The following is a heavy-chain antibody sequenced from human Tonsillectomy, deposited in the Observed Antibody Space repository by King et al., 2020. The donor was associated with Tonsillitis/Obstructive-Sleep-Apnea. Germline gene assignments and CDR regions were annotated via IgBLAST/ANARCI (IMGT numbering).Heavy chain of an antibody. CDR1: GYSFTSYW. J-gene: IGHJ4*02. CDR3: ARLETLVRGVMPK. V-gene: IGHV5-51*01. CDR2: IYPGDSDT. D-gene: IGHD3-10*01. Sequence: AQLVQSGAEVKKPGESLKISCKGSGYSFTSYWIAWVRQMPGKGLEWMGIIYPGDSDTRYSPSFQGQVTMSADKSISTAHLQWSSLKASDTAMYYCARLETLVRGVMPKWSQGTLVTVSA.